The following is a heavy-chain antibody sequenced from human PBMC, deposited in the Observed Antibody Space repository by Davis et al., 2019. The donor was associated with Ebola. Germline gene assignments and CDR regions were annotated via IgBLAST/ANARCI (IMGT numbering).Heavy chain of an antibody. J-gene: IGHJ6*02. Sequence: GESLKISCAASGFTFSGYAIHWVRQAPGKGLEWVAFISFDGSNEYYADSVKGRFTISRENAKNSLYLQMNSLRTGDTAVYYCARAFGTRYYYGMDVWGQGTTVTVSS. CDR3: ARAFGTRYYYGMDV. CDR2: ISFDGSNE. D-gene: IGHD1-1*01. V-gene: IGHV3-30*14. CDR1: GFTFSGYA.